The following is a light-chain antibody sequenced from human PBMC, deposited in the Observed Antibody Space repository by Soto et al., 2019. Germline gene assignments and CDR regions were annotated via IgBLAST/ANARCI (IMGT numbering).Light chain of an antibody. Sequence: QSVLTQPPSVSAAPGQKVSISCSGSTSNIGSDYVSWYQHLPGTAPKLLIYDNYKRPSGIPDRFSGSKSGTSATLGITGLQTGDEADYYCATWDSSLDGVMFGGGTKVTVL. V-gene: IGLV1-51*01. CDR2: DNY. J-gene: IGLJ3*02. CDR1: TSNIGSDY. CDR3: ATWDSSLDGVM.